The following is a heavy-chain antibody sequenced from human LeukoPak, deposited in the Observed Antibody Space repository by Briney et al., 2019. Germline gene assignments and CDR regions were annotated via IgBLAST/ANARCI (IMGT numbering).Heavy chain of an antibody. J-gene: IGHJ4*02. D-gene: IGHD6-19*01. CDR1: GFTFSSYS. CDR2: ISSSSSYI. Sequence: GGSLRLSCAASGFTFSSYSMSWVRQAPGKGLEWVSSISSSSSYIYYADSVKGRFTISRDNAKNSLYLQMNSLRAEDTAVYYVAAVAGTGDDYWGQGTLVTVSS. CDR3: AAVAGTGDDY. V-gene: IGHV3-21*01.